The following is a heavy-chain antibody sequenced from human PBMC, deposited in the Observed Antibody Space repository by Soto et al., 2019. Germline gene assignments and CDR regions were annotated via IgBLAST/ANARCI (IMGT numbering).Heavy chain of an antibody. CDR3: ARTPPYYYDSSGYLRQDDY. J-gene: IGHJ4*02. V-gene: IGHV1-46*01. CDR2: INPSGGST. D-gene: IGHD3-22*01. Sequence: GASVKVSCKASGYTFTSYYMHWVRQAPGQGLEWMGIINPSGGSTSYAQKFQGRVTMTRDTSTSTVYMELSSLRSEDTAVYYCARTPPYYYDSSGYLRQDDYWGQGTLVTVSS. CDR1: GYTFTSYY.